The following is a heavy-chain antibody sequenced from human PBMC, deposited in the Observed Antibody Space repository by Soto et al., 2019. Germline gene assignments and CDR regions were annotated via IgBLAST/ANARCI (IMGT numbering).Heavy chain of an antibody. CDR2: IWYDGTNK. D-gene: IGHD4-17*01. Sequence: QEQLVESGGGVVQPGRSLRLSCAASGFTFSSYGMHWVRQAPGKGLEWVAVIWYDGTNKYYADSVKGRFTISRDNSKSTLYLQMNSLRAEDTAVYYCASISRYVSGMTTSSSPSYDYGVNVWGQGTTVTVSS. CDR3: ASISRYVSGMTTSSSPSYDYGVNV. CDR1: GFTFSSYG. J-gene: IGHJ6*02. V-gene: IGHV3-33*01.